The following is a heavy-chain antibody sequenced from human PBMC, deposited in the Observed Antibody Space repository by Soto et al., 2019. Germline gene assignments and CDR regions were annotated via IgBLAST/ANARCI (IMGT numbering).Heavy chain of an antibody. V-gene: IGHV4-39*01. J-gene: IGHJ6*03. Sequence: SETLSLTCTVSGGSISSSSYYWGWIRQPPGKGLEWIGSIYYSGSTYYNPSLKSRVTISVDTSKNQFSLKLSSVTAADTAVYYCARGNYYVNYYYYMDVWGKGTTVTVSS. CDR2: IYYSGST. CDR1: GGSISSSSYY. D-gene: IGHD3-10*02. CDR3: ARGNYYVNYYYYMDV.